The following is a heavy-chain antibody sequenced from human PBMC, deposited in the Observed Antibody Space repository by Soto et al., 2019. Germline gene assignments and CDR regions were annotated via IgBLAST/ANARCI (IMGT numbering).Heavy chain of an antibody. V-gene: IGHV1-69*01. CDR3: ARNGGPIAAAGGVDY. J-gene: IGHJ4*02. CDR1: GGTFSSYA. D-gene: IGHD6-13*01. Sequence: QVQLVQSGAEVKKPGSSVKVSCKASGGTFSSYAISWVRQAPGQGLEWMGGIIPIFGTANYAQKFQGRVTITADESTSTGYMEVSSLRSEDTAVYYCARNGGPIAAAGGVDYWGQGTLVTVSS. CDR2: IIPIFGTA.